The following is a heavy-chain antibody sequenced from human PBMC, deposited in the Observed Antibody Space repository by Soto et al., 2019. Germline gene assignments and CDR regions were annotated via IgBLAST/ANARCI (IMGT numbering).Heavy chain of an antibody. V-gene: IGHV3-23*01. D-gene: IGHD2-8*01. J-gene: IGHJ6*02. CDR2: ISVSGGST. Sequence: EVQLLESGGGLVQPGGSLRLSCAASGFTFSDYAMSWVRQAPGKWLEWVSVISVSGGSTYYADSVKGRFTISRDNSKNTLYLQMNTLRAEDTAVYYCAKSHVFHYYCYNMDVWGQGTTVTVSS. CDR1: GFTFSDYA. CDR3: AKSHVFHYYCYNMDV.